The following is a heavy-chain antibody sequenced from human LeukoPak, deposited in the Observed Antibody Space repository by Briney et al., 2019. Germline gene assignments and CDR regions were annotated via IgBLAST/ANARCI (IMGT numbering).Heavy chain of an antibody. CDR2: IGGSGGSI. D-gene: IGHD2-2*01. Sequence: GGSLRLSCAASGFTFSTSAMSWASHAPGKGLQWVSAIGGSGGSIYYADSVKGGFTISRDNSKNTLYLQMNGLRAEDTAVFYCAKDRNSCNSNSCPDYFDFWGQGTLVTVSS. J-gene: IGHJ4*02. CDR3: AKDRNSCNSNSCPDYFDF. CDR1: GFTFSTSA. V-gene: IGHV3-23*01.